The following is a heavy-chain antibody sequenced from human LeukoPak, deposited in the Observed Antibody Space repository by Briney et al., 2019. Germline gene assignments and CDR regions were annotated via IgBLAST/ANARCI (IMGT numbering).Heavy chain of an antibody. CDR3: ARGKWELLTDY. J-gene: IGHJ4*02. Sequence: GGSLRLSCAASGFTFSSYWTSWVRQAPGKGLEWVANIKQDGSEKYYVDSVKGRFTISRDNAKNSLYLQMNSLRAEDTAVYYCARGKWELLTDYWGQGTLVTVSS. CDR2: IKQDGSEK. D-gene: IGHD1-26*01. CDR1: GFTFSSYW. V-gene: IGHV3-7*01.